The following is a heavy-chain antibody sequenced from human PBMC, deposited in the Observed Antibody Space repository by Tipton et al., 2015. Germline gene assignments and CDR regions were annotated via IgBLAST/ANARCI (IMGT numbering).Heavy chain of an antibody. CDR1: GGSVTSGSYY. Sequence: TLSLTCTVSGGSVTSGSYYWSWIRQSPGEGLEWIGYIYYSGSTNYNPSLRSRVAMSMDTSKNQFSLKLTSVTAADTAVYYCAAFCYGGNCPDYWGQGTLVIVSA. D-gene: IGHD2-15*01. CDR2: IYYSGST. V-gene: IGHV4-61*01. J-gene: IGHJ4*02. CDR3: AAFCYGGNCPDY.